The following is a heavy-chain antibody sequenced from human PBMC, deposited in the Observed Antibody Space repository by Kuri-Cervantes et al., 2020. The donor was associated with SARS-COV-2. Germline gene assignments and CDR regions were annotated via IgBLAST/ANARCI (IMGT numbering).Heavy chain of an antibody. CDR1: CGSISSSSYY. CDR2: IYYSGST. CDR3: TRHYTFDRFPK. Sequence: ESLKIPCTVSCGSISSSSYYWGWIRQPAGNGLEWIGSIYYSGSTYYNPASKSRFTISVDTSKDQSSLKLTSVTAAETAIYSCTRHYTFDRFPKWGQGTQVTVSS. D-gene: IGHD3-9*01. J-gene: IGHJ4*02. V-gene: IGHV4-39*01.